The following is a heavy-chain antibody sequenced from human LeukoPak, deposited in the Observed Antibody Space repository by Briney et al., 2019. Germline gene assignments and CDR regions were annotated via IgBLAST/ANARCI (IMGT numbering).Heavy chain of an antibody. CDR1: GYTFTGYY. D-gene: IGHD6-19*01. Sequence: GASVKVSCKASGYTFTGYYMHWVRQAPGQGLEWMGWINPNSGGTNYAQKFQGRVTMTRDTSISTAYMELSRLRSDDTAVYYCARDRGIAVAGSFDYWGQGTLVTVFS. CDR2: INPNSGGT. V-gene: IGHV1-2*02. CDR3: ARDRGIAVAGSFDY. J-gene: IGHJ4*02.